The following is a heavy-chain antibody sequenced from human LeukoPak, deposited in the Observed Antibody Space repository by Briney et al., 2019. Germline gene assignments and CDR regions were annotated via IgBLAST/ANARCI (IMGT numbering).Heavy chain of an antibody. D-gene: IGHD5-18*01. J-gene: IGHJ4*02. CDR1: GFTFSNAW. V-gene: IGHV3-30-3*01. Sequence: PGGSLRLSCAASGFTFSNAWMSWVRQAPGKGLEWVAVISYDGSNKYYADSVKGRFTISRDNSKNTLYLQMNSLRAEDTAVYYCARDVASYGFEGLDYWGQGTLVTVSS. CDR3: ARDVASYGFEGLDY. CDR2: ISYDGSNK.